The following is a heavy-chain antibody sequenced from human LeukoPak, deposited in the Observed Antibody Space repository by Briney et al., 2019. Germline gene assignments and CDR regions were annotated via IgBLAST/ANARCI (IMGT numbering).Heavy chain of an antibody. CDR1: GGSFSGYY. CDR2: INHSGRT. V-gene: IGHV4-34*01. D-gene: IGHD4-17*01. CDR3: ARDLGPGEGFDP. J-gene: IGHJ5*02. Sequence: SETLSLTCAVYGGSFSGYYWSWIRQPPGKGLEWIGEINHSGRTNYNPSLKSRVTISVDTSKNQFSLKLSSVPAADTAVYYCARDLGPGEGFDPWGQGTLVTVSS.